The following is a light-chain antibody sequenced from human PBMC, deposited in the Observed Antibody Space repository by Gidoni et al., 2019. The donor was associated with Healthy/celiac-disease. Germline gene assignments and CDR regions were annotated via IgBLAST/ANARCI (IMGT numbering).Light chain of an antibody. CDR3: QQRSNWPFT. V-gene: IGKV3-11*01. Sequence: EIVLTQSPATLSLSPGERATLACRASQSVSSYLAWYQQKPGQAPRLLIYDASNRATGIPARFSGSGSGTVFTLTISSLEPEDFAFYYCQQRSNWPFTFGGGTKVEIK. J-gene: IGKJ4*01. CDR1: QSVSSY. CDR2: DAS.